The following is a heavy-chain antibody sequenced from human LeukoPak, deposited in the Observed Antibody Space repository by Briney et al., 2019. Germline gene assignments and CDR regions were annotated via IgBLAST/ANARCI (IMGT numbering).Heavy chain of an antibody. CDR3: AKGGRIVVVVAALDP. V-gene: IGHV3-23*01. CDR1: GFTFSSYA. J-gene: IGHJ5*02. D-gene: IGHD2-15*01. Sequence: GGSLRLSCAASGFTFSSYAMSWLRQAPGKGLEWVSAISGSGGSTYYADSVKGRFTISRDNSKNTLYLQMNSLRAEDTAVYYCAKGGRIVVVVAALDPWGQGTLVTVSS. CDR2: ISGSGGST.